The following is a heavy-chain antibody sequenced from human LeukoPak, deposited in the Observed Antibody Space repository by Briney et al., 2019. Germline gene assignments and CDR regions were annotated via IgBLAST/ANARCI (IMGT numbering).Heavy chain of an antibody. CDR1: GYTFTSYY. D-gene: IGHD3-10*01. V-gene: IGHV1-46*01. CDR3: ARGVPTRLLWFGELPDWSGIDY. CDR2: INPSGGST. Sequence: ASVKVSCKASGYTFTSYYMHWVRQAPGQGLEWMGIINPSGGSTSYAQKFQGRVTMTRDMSTSTVYMELSSLRSEDTAVYYCARGVPTRLLWFGELPDWSGIDYWGQGTLVTVSS. J-gene: IGHJ4*02.